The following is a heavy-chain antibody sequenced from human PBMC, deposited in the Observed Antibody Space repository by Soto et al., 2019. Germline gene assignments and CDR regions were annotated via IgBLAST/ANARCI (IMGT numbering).Heavy chain of an antibody. V-gene: IGHV1-24*01. Sequence: GASVKVSCKVSGYTLTELSMHWVRQAPGKGLEWMGGFDPEDGETIYAQKFQGRVTMTEDTSTDTAYMELSSLRSEDTAVYYCATLGGRFLDWLSRYYYYYYMDVWGKGTTVTVSS. D-gene: IGHD3-3*01. J-gene: IGHJ6*03. CDR1: GYTLTELS. CDR2: FDPEDGET. CDR3: ATLGGRFLDWLSRYYYYYYMDV.